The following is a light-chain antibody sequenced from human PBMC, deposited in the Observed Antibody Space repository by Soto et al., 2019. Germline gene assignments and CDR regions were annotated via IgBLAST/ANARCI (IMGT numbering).Light chain of an antibody. Sequence: EIVLTQSPGTLALSPGQRGTRSCRASQSIISGYLAWYQQKPGQAPRLLIYAASSRATGIPDRFSGSGSGTEFILTISSMQSEDSGVYFCHEYNTWQWTFGQWTKVDI. CDR1: QSIISGY. V-gene: IGKV3-20*01. CDR3: HEYNTWQWT. J-gene: IGKJ1*01. CDR2: AAS.